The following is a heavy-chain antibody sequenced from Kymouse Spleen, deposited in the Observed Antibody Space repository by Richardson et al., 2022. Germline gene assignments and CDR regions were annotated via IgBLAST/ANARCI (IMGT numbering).Heavy chain of an antibody. CDR1: GFTFSGSA. D-gene: IGHD1-7*01. CDR2: IRSKANSYAT. J-gene: IGHJ4*02. V-gene: IGHV3-73*02. CDR3: TSVTGTKDY. Sequence: EVQLVESGGGLVQPGGSLKLSCAASGFTFSGSAMHWVRQASGKGLEWVGRIRSKANSYATAYAASVKGRFTISRDDSKNTAYLQMNSLKTEDTAVYYCTSVTGTKDYWGQGTLVTVSS.